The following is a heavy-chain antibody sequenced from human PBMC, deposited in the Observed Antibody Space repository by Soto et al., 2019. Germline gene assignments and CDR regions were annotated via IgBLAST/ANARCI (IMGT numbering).Heavy chain of an antibody. D-gene: IGHD1-1*01. J-gene: IGHJ6*02. V-gene: IGHV3-53*01. CDR2: IYSGGST. CDR1: GFTVSSNY. CDR3: ARDRGGTTYYYSMDV. Sequence: GGSLRLSCAASGFTVSSNYMSWVRQAPGKGLEWVSVIYSGGSTYYADSVKGRFTISRDNSKNTLYLQMNSLRAEDTAVYYCARDRGGTTYYYSMDVWGQGTTVTVSS.